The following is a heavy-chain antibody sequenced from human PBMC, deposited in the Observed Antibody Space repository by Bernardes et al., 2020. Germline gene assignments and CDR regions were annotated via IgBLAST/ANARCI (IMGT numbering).Heavy chain of an antibody. Sequence: ASVKVSWKASGYTFTSYGISWVRQAPGQGLEWRGWISAYNGNTNYAQKLQGRVTMTTDTSTSTAYMELRSLRSDDTAVYYCARDHKDYDILTGYYGGKYFDYWGQGTLVTVSS. CDR3: ARDHKDYDILTGYYGGKYFDY. CDR2: ISAYNGNT. D-gene: IGHD3-9*01. J-gene: IGHJ4*02. CDR1: GYTFTSYG. V-gene: IGHV1-18*01.